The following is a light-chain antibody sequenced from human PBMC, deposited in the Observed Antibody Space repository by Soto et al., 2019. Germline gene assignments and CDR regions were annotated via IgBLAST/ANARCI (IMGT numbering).Light chain of an antibody. Sequence: DIQMTQSPSSLSASVGDRVTITCRASQSSSSYLNWYQQKPGKAPKLLIYAASSLRSGVPSRFSGSGSGTDFTLTISSLQPEDFATYYCQQSYSTLTFGPGTKVDIK. CDR1: QSSSSY. CDR2: AAS. V-gene: IGKV1-39*01. CDR3: QQSYSTLT. J-gene: IGKJ3*01.